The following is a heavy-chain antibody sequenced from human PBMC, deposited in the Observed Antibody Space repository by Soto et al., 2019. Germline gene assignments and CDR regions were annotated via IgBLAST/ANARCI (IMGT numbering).Heavy chain of an antibody. CDR1: GFTFTSYN. J-gene: IGHJ4*02. CDR3: ALTRRSSLLEVAGPGFEY. D-gene: IGHD6-19*01. Sequence: QVQVVESGGGVVQPGRSLRLSCTTSGFTFTSYNMHWVRQAPGKGLEWVATFWYDASGQKYADSVKGRFTISRDNSKNTLFLQMDSLRVDDTGVYYCALTRRSSLLEVAGPGFEYWGQGTLVTVS. V-gene: IGHV3-33*03. CDR2: FWYDASGQ.